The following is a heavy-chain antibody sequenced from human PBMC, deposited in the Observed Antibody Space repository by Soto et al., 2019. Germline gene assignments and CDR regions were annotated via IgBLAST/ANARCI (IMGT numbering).Heavy chain of an antibody. CDR2: ISAYNGNT. Sequence: GASVKVSCKASGYSFTNNDVSWVRQATGQGLEWMGWISAYNGNTNYAQKFQGRVTMTTDTSTSTAYMELRSLRSDDTAVYYCARDALNYGGNENWFDPWGQGTLVTVSS. V-gene: IGHV1-18*01. D-gene: IGHD4-17*01. CDR3: ARDALNYGGNENWFDP. J-gene: IGHJ5*02. CDR1: GYSFTNND.